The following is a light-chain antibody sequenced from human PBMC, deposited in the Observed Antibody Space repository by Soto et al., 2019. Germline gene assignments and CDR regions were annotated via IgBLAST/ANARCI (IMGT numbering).Light chain of an antibody. V-gene: IGLV1-44*01. CDR3: ASWDDSLNGVV. CDR1: FSNVGINT. J-gene: IGLJ2*01. Sequence: QSVLTQPPSASGTPGQRGTISCSGSFSNVGINTVNWYQQFPGTAPKLLIYSDNQRPSGVPDRFSGSKSDTSASLVISGLQSDDAADYYCASWDDSLNGVVFGGGTKLTVL. CDR2: SDN.